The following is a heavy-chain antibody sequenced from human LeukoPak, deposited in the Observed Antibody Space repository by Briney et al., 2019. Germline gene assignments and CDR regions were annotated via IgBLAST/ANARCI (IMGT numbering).Heavy chain of an antibody. CDR1: GFSVSAKY. V-gene: IGHV3-53*01. D-gene: IGHD3-3*01. CDR2: IYSGGST. Sequence: GGSLRLSCAASGFSVSAKYMICVRQAPGKGLEGVAIIYSGGSTYYADSVKGRFTISRDNSKNTLYLQMNSLRAEDTAVYYCASTIFGVVIGLMDFWGKGTTVTVSS. J-gene: IGHJ6*04. CDR3: ASTIFGVVIGLMDF.